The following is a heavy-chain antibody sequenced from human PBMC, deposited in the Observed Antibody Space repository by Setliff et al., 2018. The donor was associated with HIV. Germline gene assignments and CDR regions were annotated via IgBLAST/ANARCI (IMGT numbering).Heavy chain of an antibody. V-gene: IGHV3-9*01. CDR2: ISWSSGSI. Sequence: GGSLRLSCAASGFIFDDFAMNRVRQAPGKGPEWVSGISWSSGSIGYADSVKGRFTISRDNAKNSLYLQMNSLRVEDTAVYYCARVDFWSGHAFYMDVWGKGTTVTVSS. D-gene: IGHD3-3*01. J-gene: IGHJ6*03. CDR1: GFIFDDFA. CDR3: ARVDFWSGHAFYMDV.